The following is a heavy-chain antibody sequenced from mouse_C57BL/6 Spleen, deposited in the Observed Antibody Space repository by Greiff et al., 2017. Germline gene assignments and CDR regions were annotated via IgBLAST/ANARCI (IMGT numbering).Heavy chain of an antibody. CDR3: ARGGTTVVEYFDY. Sequence: VQLQESGPELVKPGASVKISCKASGYAFSSSWMNWVKQRPGKGLEWIGRIYPGDGDTNYNGKFKGKATLTADKSSSTAYMQLSSLTSEDSAVYFCARGGTTVVEYFDYWGQGTTLTVSS. V-gene: IGHV1-82*01. D-gene: IGHD1-1*01. CDR1: GYAFSSSW. J-gene: IGHJ2*01. CDR2: IYPGDGDT.